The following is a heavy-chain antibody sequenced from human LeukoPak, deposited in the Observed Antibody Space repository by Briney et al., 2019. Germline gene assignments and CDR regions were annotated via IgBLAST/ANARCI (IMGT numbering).Heavy chain of an antibody. D-gene: IGHD5-24*01. J-gene: IGHJ6*03. V-gene: IGHV1-2*02. Sequence: GSVKVSCKASGYTFTGYYMHWVRQAPGQGLEWMGWINPSSGGTNYAQKFQGRVTMTRDTSISTAYMELSRLRSDDTAVYYCARSGRDGYYYYMDVWGKGTTVTVSS. CDR1: GYTFTGYY. CDR3: ARSGRDGYYYYMDV. CDR2: INPSSGGT.